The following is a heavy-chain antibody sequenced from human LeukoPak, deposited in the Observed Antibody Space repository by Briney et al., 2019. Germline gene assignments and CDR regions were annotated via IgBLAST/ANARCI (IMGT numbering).Heavy chain of an antibody. CDR3: ARSLDIVVVPAAIPHYYYYGMDV. Sequence: GGSLRLSCAASGFTFSSYSMNWVRQAPGKGLEWVPSISSSSSYIYYADSVKGRFTISRDNAKNSLYLQMNSLRAEDTAVYYCARSLDIVVVPAAIPHYYYYGMDVWGQGTTVTVSS. J-gene: IGHJ6*02. D-gene: IGHD2-2*03. V-gene: IGHV3-21*01. CDR2: ISSSSSYI. CDR1: GFTFSSYS.